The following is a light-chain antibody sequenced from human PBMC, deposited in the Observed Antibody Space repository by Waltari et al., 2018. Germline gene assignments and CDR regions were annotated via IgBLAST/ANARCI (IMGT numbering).Light chain of an antibody. CDR1: TSNIGSNY. J-gene: IGLJ1*01. CDR2: RNN. Sequence: GSTSNIGSNYVYWYQQLPGTAPKLLIYRNNERPSGVPNRFSGSKSGTSASLAISGLRSEDEADYYCAAWDDSLSGFYVFGTGTKVTVL. V-gene: IGLV1-47*01. CDR3: AAWDDSLSGFYV.